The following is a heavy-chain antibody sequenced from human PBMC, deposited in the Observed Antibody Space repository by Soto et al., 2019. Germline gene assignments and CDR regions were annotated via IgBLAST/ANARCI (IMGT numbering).Heavy chain of an antibody. CDR3: AKGVSTSWLRDGFDI. Sequence: EVALVESGGGLVQPGRSLRLSCAASGFSFNNYAMHWVRQVPGKGLEWVSGISSNSGSVGYADSVKGRFTISRDNGKNSLYLEMNSLTVEDSALYYCAKGVSTSWLRDGFDIWGQGTMVTASS. J-gene: IGHJ3*02. V-gene: IGHV3-9*01. CDR1: GFSFNNYA. CDR2: ISSNSGSV. D-gene: IGHD2-2*01.